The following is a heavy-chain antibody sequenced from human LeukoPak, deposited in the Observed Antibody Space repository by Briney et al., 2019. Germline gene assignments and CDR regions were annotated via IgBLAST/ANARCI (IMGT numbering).Heavy chain of an antibody. Sequence: GASVKVSCKASGYTFTGYYMHWVGQAPGQGLEWMGWINPNSGGTNYAQKFQGRVTMTRDTSISTAYMELSRLRSDDTAVYYCARLPYCSSTSCYLAPDDYYYYGMDVWGQGTTVTVSS. CDR2: INPNSGGT. J-gene: IGHJ6*02. V-gene: IGHV1-2*02. CDR1: GYTFTGYY. CDR3: ARLPYCSSTSCYLAPDDYYYYGMDV. D-gene: IGHD2-2*01.